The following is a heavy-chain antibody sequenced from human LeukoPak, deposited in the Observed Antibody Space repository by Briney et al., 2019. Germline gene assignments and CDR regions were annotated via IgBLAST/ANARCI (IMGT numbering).Heavy chain of an antibody. CDR1: GFTFSSNW. Sequence: GGSLRLSCAASGFTFSSNWMHWVRQGPGKGLVWVSRINPDGSRTDYAESVKGRFTISRDNAKNTLSLEMNSLGDEDTAVYYCSRDFNGRNDFWGQGTLVTVSS. CDR2: INPDGSRT. J-gene: IGHJ4*02. CDR3: SRDFNGRNDF. D-gene: IGHD1-14*01. V-gene: IGHV3-74*01.